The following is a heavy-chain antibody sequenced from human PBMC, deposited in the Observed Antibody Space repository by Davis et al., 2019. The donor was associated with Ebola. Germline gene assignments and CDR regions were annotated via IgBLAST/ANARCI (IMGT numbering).Heavy chain of an antibody. D-gene: IGHD4-11*01. J-gene: IGHJ4*02. CDR1: GFTFSSYG. CDR2: ISSDGSNK. CDR3: AKGPDYSNYGDYFDY. Sequence: GESLKISCAASGFTFSSYGMHWVRQAPGKGLEWVAVISSDGSNKYYVDSVKGRFTISRDNSKNALYLQMNSLRAEDTALYYCAKGPDYSNYGDYFDYWGQGTLVTVSS. V-gene: IGHV3-30*18.